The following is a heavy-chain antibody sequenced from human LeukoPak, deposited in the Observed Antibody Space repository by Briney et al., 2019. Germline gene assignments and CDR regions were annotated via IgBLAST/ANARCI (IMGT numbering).Heavy chain of an antibody. CDR2: INPNSSGT. D-gene: IGHD3-3*01. Sequence: ASVKVSCKASGYTFTCYYMHWVRQAPGQGLEWKGWINPNSSGTNYAQKFQGRVTMTRDTSISTAYMELRRLRSDDTAVYYCARVFPLSRYYDFWSGSDHYFDYWGQGTLVTVSS. J-gene: IGHJ4*02. CDR3: ARVFPLSRYYDFWSGSDHYFDY. V-gene: IGHV1-2*02. CDR1: GYTFTCYY.